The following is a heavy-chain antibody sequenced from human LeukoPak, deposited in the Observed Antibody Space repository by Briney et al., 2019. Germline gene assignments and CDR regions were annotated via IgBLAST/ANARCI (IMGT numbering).Heavy chain of an antibody. J-gene: IGHJ5*02. D-gene: IGHD3-10*01. CDR3: AKGAYYGSGRHGGWFDP. Sequence: ASVKVSCKASGYTFTGYYMHWVRQAPGQGLEWMGWINPYSGDTNYAQKFQGRVTMTRDTSISTAYMELSRLRSDDTAVYYWAKGAYYGSGRHGGWFDPWGQGTLVTVSS. CDR1: GYTFTGYY. V-gene: IGHV1-2*02. CDR2: INPYSGDT.